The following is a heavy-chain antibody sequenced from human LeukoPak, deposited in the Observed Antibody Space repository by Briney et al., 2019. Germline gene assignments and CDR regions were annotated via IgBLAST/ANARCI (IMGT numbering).Heavy chain of an antibody. CDR2: ISGSGGST. J-gene: IGHJ3*02. Sequence: GGSPRPSCSAPGFPFNSYSMSWVRPAPGEGGGWGPAISGSGGSTYYADSVKGRFTISRDNSKNTLYLQMNSLRAEDTAVYYCAKGRMGGAFDIWGQGTMVTVSS. CDR3: AKGRMGGAFDI. CDR1: GFPFNSYS. V-gene: IGHV3-23*01. D-gene: IGHD1-26*01.